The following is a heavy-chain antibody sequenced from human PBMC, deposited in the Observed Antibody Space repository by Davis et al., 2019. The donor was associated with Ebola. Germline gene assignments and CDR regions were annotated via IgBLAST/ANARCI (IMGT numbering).Heavy chain of an antibody. CDR1: GYSISNGFS. J-gene: IGHJ4*02. CDR3: ATESTTGSEEDY. V-gene: IGHV4-38-2*02. D-gene: IGHD4-17*01. CDR2: VYHNGRT. Sequence: SETLSLTCTVSGYSISNGFSWGWIRQPPGKGLEWIGSVYHNGRTNYNPSLKSRVTISVDTSKNQFSLKLSSVTAADTAVYYCATESTTGSEEDYWGQGTLVTVSS.